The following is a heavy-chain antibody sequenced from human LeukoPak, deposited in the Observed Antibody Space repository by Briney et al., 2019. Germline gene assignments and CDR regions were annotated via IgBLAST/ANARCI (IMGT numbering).Heavy chain of an antibody. J-gene: IGHJ2*01. V-gene: IGHV3-15*01. D-gene: IGHD1-26*01. CDR2: IKSKTDGGTT. Sequence: GGSLRLSCAASGFTFSNAWMSWVRQAPGKGLEWVGRIKSKTDGGTTDYAAPVKGRFTISRDDSKNTLYLQMNSLKTEDTAVYYCTTDPLSWELRDWYFDLWGRGTLVTVSS. CDR1: GFTFSNAW. CDR3: TTDPLSWELRDWYFDL.